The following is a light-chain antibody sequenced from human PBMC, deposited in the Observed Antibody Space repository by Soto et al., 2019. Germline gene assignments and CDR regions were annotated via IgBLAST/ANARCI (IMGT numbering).Light chain of an antibody. CDR1: QDITNS. CDR2: TAS. CDR3: QQFNSYPIP. J-gene: IGKJ5*01. V-gene: IGKV1-9*01. Sequence: DIPLTQSPSFLSASVGDRVTITCRASQDITNSLAWYHQKPGKTPKFLISTASTLQSGVPSRFSGTGSGTEFTLTISGLQPEDFATYYCQQFNSYPIPFGQGTRLEI.